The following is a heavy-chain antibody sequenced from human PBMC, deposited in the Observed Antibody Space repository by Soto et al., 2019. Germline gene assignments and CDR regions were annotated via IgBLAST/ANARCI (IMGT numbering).Heavy chain of an antibody. CDR2: IYHSGST. CDR1: SGSLSSSNW. CDR3: ARSRGYFDWLSFDY. D-gene: IGHD3-9*01. V-gene: IGHV4-4*02. Sequence: PSETLSLTCAVSSGSLSSSNWWSWVRQPPGKGLEWIGEIYHSGSTNYNPSLKSRVTISVDKSKNQFSLKLSSVTAADTAVYYCARSRGYFDWLSFDYWGQGTLVTVSS. J-gene: IGHJ4*02.